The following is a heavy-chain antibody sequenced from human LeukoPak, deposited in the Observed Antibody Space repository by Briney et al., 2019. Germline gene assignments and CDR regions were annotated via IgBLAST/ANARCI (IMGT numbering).Heavy chain of an antibody. CDR2: ISEDGSIK. D-gene: IGHD2-2*01. CDR3: AKEVGARDAFDI. CDR1: GFAFSSCG. Sequence: GGSLRLSCAASGFAFSSCGTHWVRQAPGKGLEWVALISEDGSIKFYADSVKGRFTISGDNSKNTLYLQMNSLRAEDTAVYYCAKEVGARDAFDIWGQGTLVTVSP. V-gene: IGHV3-30*18. J-gene: IGHJ3*02.